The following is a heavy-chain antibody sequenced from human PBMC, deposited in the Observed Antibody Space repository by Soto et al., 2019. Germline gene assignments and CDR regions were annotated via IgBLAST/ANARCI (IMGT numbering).Heavy chain of an antibody. CDR2: INFDESYK. CDR3: ARGGVDGTYCGAACNTLDY. V-gene: IGHV3-33*01. D-gene: IGHD2-21*02. Sequence: QVQLVESWGGVVQPGRSLRLSCAAAGFTFSSYGINWVRQAPGKRLEWVAIINFDESYKYYADSVNGQFTISRDNSRNTLYLQMDSLSADDTAVYYGARGGVDGTYCGAACNTLDYWAQGNLVTVSS. J-gene: IGHJ4*02. CDR1: GFTFSSYG.